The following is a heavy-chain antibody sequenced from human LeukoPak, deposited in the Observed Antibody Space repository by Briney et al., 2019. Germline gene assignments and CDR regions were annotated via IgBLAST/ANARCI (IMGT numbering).Heavy chain of an antibody. CDR3: ARDRNYYDSTALIVYECYFDY. V-gene: IGHV3-30-3*01. D-gene: IGHD3-22*01. J-gene: IGHJ4*02. CDR2: ISYDGSNK. Sequence: GRSLRLSCAASGFTFSSYATHWVRQAPGKGLEWVAVISYDGSNKYYADSVKGRFTISRDNSKNTLYLQMNSLRAEDTAVYYCARDRNYYDSTALIVYECYFDYWGQGTLVTVSS. CDR1: GFTFSSYA.